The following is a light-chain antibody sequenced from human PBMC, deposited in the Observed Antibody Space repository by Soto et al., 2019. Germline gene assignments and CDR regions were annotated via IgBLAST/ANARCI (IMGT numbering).Light chain of an antibody. CDR2: EVG. J-gene: IGLJ3*02. Sequence: QSALTQPASVSGSPGQSITISCTGTSSDVGAYNYVSWYQQHPGKAPKLMILEVGNRPSGVSNRFSGSKSGNTASLTISGLQAEDEADYYCSSYTSSSTRVFGGGTKVTVL. CDR3: SSYTSSSTRV. V-gene: IGLV2-14*01. CDR1: SSDVGAYNY.